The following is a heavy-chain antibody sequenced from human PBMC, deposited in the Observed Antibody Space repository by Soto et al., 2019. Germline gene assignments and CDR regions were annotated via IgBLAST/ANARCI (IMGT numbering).Heavy chain of an antibody. CDR3: ARRPRGYSYGYFDY. J-gene: IGHJ4*02. V-gene: IGHV4-59*01. Sequence: PSETLSLTCTVSGGSISSYYWSWIRQPPGKGLEWIGYIYYSGSTNYNPSLKSRVTISVDTSKNQFSLKLSSVTAADTAVYYCARRPRGYSYGYFDYWGQGTLVTVSS. D-gene: IGHD5-18*01. CDR1: GGSISSYY. CDR2: IYYSGST.